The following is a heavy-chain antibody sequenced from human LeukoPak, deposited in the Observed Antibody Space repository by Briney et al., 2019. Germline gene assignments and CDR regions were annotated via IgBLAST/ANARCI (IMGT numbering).Heavy chain of an antibody. CDR1: GGSISSSSYY. Sequence: PSETLSLTCTVSGGSISSSSYYWGWIRQPPGKGLEWIGSIYYSGSTYYNPSLKSRVTISVDTSKNQFSLKLSSVTAADTAVYYCAREDSSGASRYFDLWGRGTLVTVSS. CDR2: IYYSGST. CDR3: AREDSSGASRYFDL. D-gene: IGHD3-22*01. V-gene: IGHV4-39*07. J-gene: IGHJ2*01.